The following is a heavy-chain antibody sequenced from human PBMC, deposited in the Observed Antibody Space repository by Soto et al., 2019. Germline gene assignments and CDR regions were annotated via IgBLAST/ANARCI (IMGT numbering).Heavy chain of an antibody. Sequence: SETLSLTCTVSGGSISSGGYYWSWIRQHPGKGLEWIGYIYYSGSTYYNPSLKSQVTISVDTSKNQFSLKLSSVTAADTAVYYCARDSGDGYNAFDIWGQGTMVTVSS. D-gene: IGHD5-12*01. J-gene: IGHJ3*02. CDR3: ARDSGDGYNAFDI. CDR2: IYYSGST. V-gene: IGHV4-31*01. CDR1: GGSISSGGYY.